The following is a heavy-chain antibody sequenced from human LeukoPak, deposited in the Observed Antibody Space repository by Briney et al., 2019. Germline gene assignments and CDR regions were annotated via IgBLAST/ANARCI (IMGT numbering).Heavy chain of an antibody. D-gene: IGHD6-19*01. CDR2: TYYRSKWYN. CDR3: ARERYSSGWYWGVDWFDP. V-gene: IGHV6-1*01. Sequence: SQTLSLTCAISGDSFSSNSAAWNWIRQSPSRGLEWLGRTYYRSKWYNDYAVSVKSRITINPDTSKNQFSLQLNSVTPEDTAVYYCARERYSSGWYWGVDWFDPWGQGTLVTVSS. CDR1: GDSFSSNSAA. J-gene: IGHJ5*02.